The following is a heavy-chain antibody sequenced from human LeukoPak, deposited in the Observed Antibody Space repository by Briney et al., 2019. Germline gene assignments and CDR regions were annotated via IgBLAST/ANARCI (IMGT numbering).Heavy chain of an antibody. CDR1: GFTFSDYY. CDR3: ARLRGYYGSGDY. J-gene: IGHJ4*02. D-gene: IGHD3-10*01. V-gene: IGHV3-11*03. CDR2: ITGSSSYT. Sequence: GGSLRLSCAASGFTFSDYYMAWIRQAPGKGLEWVSYITGSSSYTNYADSVKGRFTISRDNAKNSLYLQMNSLRAEDTGVYYCARLRGYYGSGDYWGQGTLVTVSS.